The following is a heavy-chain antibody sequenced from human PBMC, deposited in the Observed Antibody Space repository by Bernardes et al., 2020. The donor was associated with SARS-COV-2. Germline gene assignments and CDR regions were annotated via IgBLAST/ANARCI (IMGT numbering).Heavy chain of an antibody. CDR1: GYTFTHYA. D-gene: IGHD6-13*01. Sequence: ASVKVSCKASGYTFTHYAITWVRQAPGQGLEWMGWISGYNGKTSYSQKIQGRFTVTTDTSTSTAYMELRSLTFDDTAVYYCARDRFSSSFAGYFDYWGQGTLVAVSS. CDR2: ISGYNGKT. J-gene: IGHJ4*02. V-gene: IGHV1-18*01. CDR3: ARDRFSSSFAGYFDY.